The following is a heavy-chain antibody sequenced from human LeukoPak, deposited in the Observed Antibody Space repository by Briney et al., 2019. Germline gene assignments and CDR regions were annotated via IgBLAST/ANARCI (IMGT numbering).Heavy chain of an antibody. D-gene: IGHD6-19*01. V-gene: IGHV1-46*01. CDR2: INPSGGST. Sequence: ASVKVSCKASGYTFTSYYMHWVRQAPRQGLEWMGIINPSGGSTSYAQKFQGRVTMTRDTSTSTVYMELSSPRSEDTAVYYCATDVGIKGRSSGRGDYWGQGTLVTVSS. CDR3: ATDVGIKGRSSGRGDY. J-gene: IGHJ4*02. CDR1: GYTFTSYY.